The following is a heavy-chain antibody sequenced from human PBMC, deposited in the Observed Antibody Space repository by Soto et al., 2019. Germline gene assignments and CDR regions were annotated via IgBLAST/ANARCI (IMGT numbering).Heavy chain of an antibody. CDR3: AKDLAYCGGDCYPAYYYYGMDV. CDR1: GFTFSSYG. D-gene: IGHD2-21*02. V-gene: IGHV3-30*18. J-gene: IGHJ6*02. CDR2: ISYDGSNK. Sequence: PGGALRLSCAASGFTFSSYGMHWVRQAPGKGLEWVAVISYDGSNKYYADSVKGRFTISRDNSKNTLYLQMNSLRAEDTAVYYCAKDLAYCGGDCYPAYYYYGMDVWGQGTTVTVSS.